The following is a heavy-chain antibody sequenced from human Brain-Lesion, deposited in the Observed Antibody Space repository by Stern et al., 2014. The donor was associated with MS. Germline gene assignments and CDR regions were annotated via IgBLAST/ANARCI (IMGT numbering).Heavy chain of an antibody. V-gene: IGHV4-39*01. CDR2: IYYSGNT. CDR3: AGEEDIRYCSGGSCTGNWFDP. J-gene: IGHJ5*02. CDR1: GGSVSSTSYA. D-gene: IGHD2-15*01. Sequence: VQLVESGPGLVKPSETLSLTCTVAGGSVSSTSYAWAWIRQPPGKGLEWIGTIYYSGNTYYSPAPTSRLTISLDTSKNPFSLQLGSGTAADTAVYYCAGEEDIRYCSGGSCTGNWFDPWGQGTLVTVSS.